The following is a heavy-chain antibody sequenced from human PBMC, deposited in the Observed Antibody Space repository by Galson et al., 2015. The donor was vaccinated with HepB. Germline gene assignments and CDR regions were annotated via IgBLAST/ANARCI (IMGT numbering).Heavy chain of an antibody. J-gene: IGHJ4*02. D-gene: IGHD5-18*01. CDR3: ARGEGYSHVRY. Sequence: SETLSLTCAVYGGSFSGYYWSWIRQPPGKGLEWIGEINHSGSTNYNPSLKSRVTISVDTSKNQFSLKLSSVTAADTAVYYCARGEGYSHVRYWGQGTLVTVSS. CDR2: INHSGST. V-gene: IGHV4-34*01. CDR1: GGSFSGYY.